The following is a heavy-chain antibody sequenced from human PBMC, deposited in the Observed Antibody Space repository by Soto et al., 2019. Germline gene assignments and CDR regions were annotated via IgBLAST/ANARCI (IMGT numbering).Heavy chain of an antibody. CDR1: GFTFDDYA. V-gene: IGHV3-9*01. CDR2: ISWNSGSI. CDR3: AKGPPGWSSSWYPDY. Sequence: PGGSLRLSCAASGFTFDDYAMHWVRQAPGKGLEWVSGISWNSGSIGYADSVKGRFTISRDNAKNSLYLQMNSLRAEDTALYYCAKGPPGWSSSWYPDYWGQGTLVTVSS. D-gene: IGHD6-13*01. J-gene: IGHJ4*02.